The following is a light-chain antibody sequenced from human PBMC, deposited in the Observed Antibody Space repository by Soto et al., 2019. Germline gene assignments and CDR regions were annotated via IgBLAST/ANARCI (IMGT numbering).Light chain of an antibody. V-gene: IGKV3-20*01. CDR1: QSLTNNY. Sequence: EIVLTQSPGTLSLSPGERATLSCRASQSLTNNYFAWYQQKPGRALRPLIDGASTRATGIPDRFSGSGSGTDFSLTISRLEPEDVAVYYCQQYEAVVTFGQGTKVEI. CDR3: QQYEAVVT. J-gene: IGKJ1*01. CDR2: GAS.